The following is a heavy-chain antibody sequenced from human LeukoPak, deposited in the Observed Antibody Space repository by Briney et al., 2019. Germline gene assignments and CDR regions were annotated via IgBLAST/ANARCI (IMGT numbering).Heavy chain of an antibody. Sequence: PSETLSLTCTVSGGSISSGSYYCSWIRQPVGKGLEWIGHIYKSGSTNYNPSLKSRVTVSVDTSKNQFSLKLSSVTAADTAVYYCACLTTADAFDIWGQGTMVTVSS. J-gene: IGHJ3*02. D-gene: IGHD3-22*01. V-gene: IGHV4-61*10. CDR2: IYKSGST. CDR3: ACLTTADAFDI. CDR1: GGSISSGSYY.